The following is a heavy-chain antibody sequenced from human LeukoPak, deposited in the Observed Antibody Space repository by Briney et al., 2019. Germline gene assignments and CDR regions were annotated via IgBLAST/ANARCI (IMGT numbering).Heavy chain of an antibody. V-gene: IGHV3-48*01. Sequence: GGSLRLSCAASGFTFSSHSMNWVRQAPGKGLEWVSYNSSSSSTIYYADSVKGRFTISRDNAKNSLYLQMNSLRAEDTAVYYCARGAYYYEDWGQGTLVTVSS. CDR2: NSSSSSTI. D-gene: IGHD3-22*01. CDR3: ARGAYYYED. CDR1: GFTFSSHS. J-gene: IGHJ4*02.